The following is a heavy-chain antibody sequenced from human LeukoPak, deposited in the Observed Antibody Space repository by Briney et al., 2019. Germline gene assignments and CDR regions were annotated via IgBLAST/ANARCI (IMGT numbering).Heavy chain of an antibody. CDR2: ISYDGSNI. Sequence: GGSLRLSCAASGFTFSSYAMHWVRQAPGQGLEWVAVISYDGSNIYYADSVKGRFTISRDNAKKSLYLQMNSLRADDTAVYYCARDLGYCSGGICHNWFDPWGQGTLVTVSS. V-gene: IGHV3-30*04. J-gene: IGHJ5*02. CDR1: GFTFSSYA. D-gene: IGHD2-15*01. CDR3: ARDLGYCSGGICHNWFDP.